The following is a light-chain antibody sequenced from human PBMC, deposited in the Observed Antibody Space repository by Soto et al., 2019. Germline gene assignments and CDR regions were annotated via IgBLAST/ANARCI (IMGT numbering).Light chain of an antibody. J-gene: IGLJ1*01. CDR2: EVS. CDR1: SSDVVRFNF. V-gene: IGLV2-8*01. CDR3: SSLAAEYNNHYV. Sequence: QSVLTQPPSASGSPGQSVTISCTGTSSDVVRFNFVSWYQQHPGKAPKLMIFEVSKRPSGVPDRFSGSKSGNTASLTVSGLQAEDEADYYCSSLAAEYNNHYVFGTGTKVTVL.